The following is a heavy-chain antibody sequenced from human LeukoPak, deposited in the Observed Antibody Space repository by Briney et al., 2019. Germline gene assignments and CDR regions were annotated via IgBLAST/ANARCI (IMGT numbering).Heavy chain of an antibody. V-gene: IGHV4-39*07. J-gene: IGHJ5*02. CDR1: GGSISSSSYY. CDR2: IYYSGST. D-gene: IGHD3-3*01. CDR3: ARTLTYYDFWSGYYGWFDP. Sequence: PSETLSLTCTVSGGSISSSSYYWGWIRQPPGKGLEWIGSIYYSGSTYYNPSLKSRVSISVDTSKNQFSLKLSSVTAADTAVYYCARTLTYYDFWSGYYGWFDPWGQGTLVTVSS.